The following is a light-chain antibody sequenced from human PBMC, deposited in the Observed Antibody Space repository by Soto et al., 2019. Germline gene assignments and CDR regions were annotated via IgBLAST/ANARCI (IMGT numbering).Light chain of an antibody. CDR3: SSYTNINTRACV. Sequence: QSVLTQPASVSGSPGQSITISCTGTRSDIGGYNYVSWYQQHPGKAPKLIIYEVTDRPSGVSNRFSGSKSGNTASLTISGLQAEDEAEYYCSSYTNINTRACVFGTGTKLTVL. J-gene: IGLJ1*01. CDR1: RSDIGGYNY. V-gene: IGLV2-14*01. CDR2: EVT.